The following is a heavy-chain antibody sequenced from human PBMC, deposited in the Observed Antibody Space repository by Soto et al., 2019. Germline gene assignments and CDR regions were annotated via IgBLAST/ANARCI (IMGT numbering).Heavy chain of an antibody. Sequence: VESLKISCNVFGYSFTGFWVGWVRQVPGKGLEWVASIYPRDSDVRYNPSFQGQVTISADRSTTTAYLQWSSLKASDTAIYYCARQHPLDSRVWYDWGQGTLVTVSS. CDR2: IYPRDSDV. CDR1: GYSFTGFW. J-gene: IGHJ4*02. D-gene: IGHD6-19*01. CDR3: ARQHPLDSRVWYD. V-gene: IGHV5-51*01.